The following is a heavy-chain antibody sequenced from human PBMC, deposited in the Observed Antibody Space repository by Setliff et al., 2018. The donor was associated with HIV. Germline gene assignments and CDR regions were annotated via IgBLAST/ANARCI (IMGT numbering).Heavy chain of an antibody. CDR1: GGSITNGGHY. J-gene: IGHJ3*01. CDR2: IYYSGST. CDR3: SREDASGNHAFDF. V-gene: IGHV4-61*08. Sequence: PSETLSLTCSVSGGSITNGGHYWSWIRQPPGMGLEWVGYIYYSGSTYSNPSLMSRATMSVDTSKNQFSLELRSVTVADTAVYFCSREDASGNHAFDFWGQGKMVTVSS. D-gene: IGHD2-2*01.